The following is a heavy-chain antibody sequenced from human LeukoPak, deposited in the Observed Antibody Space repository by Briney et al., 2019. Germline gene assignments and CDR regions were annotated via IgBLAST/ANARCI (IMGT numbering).Heavy chain of an antibody. Sequence: GGSLRLSCAASGFTFSSYGMHWVRQAPGKGLEWVAFIRYDGSNKYYADSVKGRFTISRDNSKNTLYLQMNSLRSDDTAVYYCAREYSSAIDYWGQGTLVTVSS. CDR3: AREYSSAIDY. CDR2: IRYDGSNK. D-gene: IGHD6-19*01. CDR1: GFTFSSYG. J-gene: IGHJ4*02. V-gene: IGHV3-30*02.